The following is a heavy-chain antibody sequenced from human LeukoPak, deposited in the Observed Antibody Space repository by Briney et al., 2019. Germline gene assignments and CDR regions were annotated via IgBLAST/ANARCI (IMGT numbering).Heavy chain of an antibody. D-gene: IGHD3-16*01. Sequence: GGSPRLSCAASGFTFNNAWMSWVRQTPGKGLEWVGRVKSIPDGGTIDYAAPVKGRFTISRDDSKNTLYLQMNSLKTEDTALYYCVTDHPMIPDYGMDVWGKGTTVTVSS. CDR2: VKSIPDGGTI. V-gene: IGHV3-15*01. J-gene: IGHJ6*04. CDR3: VTDHPMIPDYGMDV. CDR1: GFTFNNAW.